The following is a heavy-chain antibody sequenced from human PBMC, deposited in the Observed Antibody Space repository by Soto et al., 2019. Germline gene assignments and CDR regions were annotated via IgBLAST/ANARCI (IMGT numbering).Heavy chain of an antibody. D-gene: IGHD3-16*01. Sequence: QVQLVQSGAEVKKPGASVKVSCKASGYSFTRYGISWVRQAPGQVLEWMGWISGYNANTNYPENLQGRVTMTTDTSTSTAYMEGRNLISDDTAVYYFARMGDVPYYYYGLDVWGQGTTVTVSS. CDR3: ARMGDVPYYYYGLDV. J-gene: IGHJ6*02. V-gene: IGHV1-18*01. CDR2: ISGYNANT. CDR1: GYSFTRYG.